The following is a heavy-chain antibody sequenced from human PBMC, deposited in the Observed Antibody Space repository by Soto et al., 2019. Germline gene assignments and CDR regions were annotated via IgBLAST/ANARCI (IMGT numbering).Heavy chain of an antibody. CDR3: ARGYGDYESLDY. CDR2: IYYSGST. D-gene: IGHD4-17*01. Sequence: SETLSLTCTVSGGSISSYYWSWIRQPPGKGLEWIGYIYYSGSTNYNPSLKSRVTISVDTSKNQFSLKLSSVTAADTAVYYCARGYGDYESLDYWGQGTPVTVSS. V-gene: IGHV4-59*01. CDR1: GGSISSYY. J-gene: IGHJ4*02.